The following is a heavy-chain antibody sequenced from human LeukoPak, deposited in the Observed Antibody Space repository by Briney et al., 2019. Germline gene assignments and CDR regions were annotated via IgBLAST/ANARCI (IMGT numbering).Heavy chain of an antibody. CDR2: ISAYNGNT. CDR1: GYTFTSYD. CDR3: ARVSAYSSGWYFDY. V-gene: IGHV1-18*01. J-gene: IGHJ4*02. Sequence: ASVKVSCKASGYTFTSYDINWVRQAPGQGLEWMGWISAYNGNTNYAQKLQGRVTMTTDTSTSTAYMELRSLRSDDTAVYYCARVSAYSSGWYFDYWGQGTLVTVSS. D-gene: IGHD6-19*01.